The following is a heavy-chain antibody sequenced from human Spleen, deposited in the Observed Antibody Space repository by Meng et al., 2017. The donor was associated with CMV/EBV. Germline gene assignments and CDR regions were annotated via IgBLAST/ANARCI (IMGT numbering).Heavy chain of an antibody. Sequence: GGTSNSYTIDWVRQAPGQGLQWMGRFTAVFGSTSYAQNFQGRLTITTDESTSTTYMELRSLRFEDTAVYYCATVSGYSSRWYPFDSWGQGTLVTVSS. J-gene: IGHJ4*02. V-gene: IGHV1-69*05. CDR1: GGTSNSYT. CDR2: FTAVFGST. CDR3: ATVSGYSSRWYPFDS. D-gene: IGHD6-13*01.